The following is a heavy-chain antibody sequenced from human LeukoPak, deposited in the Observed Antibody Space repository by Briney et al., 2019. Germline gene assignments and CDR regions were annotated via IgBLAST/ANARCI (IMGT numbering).Heavy chain of an antibody. CDR2: FDPEDGET. Sequence: GASVKVSCKVSGYTLTELSMHWVRQAPGKGLEWMGGFDPEDGETIYAQKFQGRVTMTEDTSTDTAYMELSSLRSEDTAVYYCARAPPDYYDSSGYYLLTGYYYYYYGMDVWGQGTTVTVSS. J-gene: IGHJ6*02. CDR1: GYTLTELS. CDR3: ARAPPDYYDSSGYYLLTGYYYYYYGMDV. D-gene: IGHD3-22*01. V-gene: IGHV1-24*01.